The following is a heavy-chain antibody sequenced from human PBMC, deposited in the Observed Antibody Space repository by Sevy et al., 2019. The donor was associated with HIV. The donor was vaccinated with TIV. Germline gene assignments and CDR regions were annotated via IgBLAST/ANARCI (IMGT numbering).Heavy chain of an antibody. D-gene: IGHD1-20*01. Sequence: ASVKVSCKTTGYIFSDYNMHWVRQAPGQGLEWMALINPNSGDTIYAQKFRGGVSLTRDTSMSTAYMELSALTSDDTAVYYCVGEDNNAPRTLLSFDIWGQGTMVTVSS. CDR3: VGEDNNAPRTLLSFDI. V-gene: IGHV1-2*06. CDR2: INPNSGDT. CDR1: GYIFSDYN. J-gene: IGHJ3*02.